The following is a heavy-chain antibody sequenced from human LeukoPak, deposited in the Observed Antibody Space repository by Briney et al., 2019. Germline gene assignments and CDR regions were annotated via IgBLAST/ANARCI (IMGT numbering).Heavy chain of an antibody. D-gene: IGHD2-2*01. V-gene: IGHV4-34*01. CDR1: GVSFSGYY. Sequence: SETLSLTCAVYGVSFSGYYWSWVRQPPGKGLEWVGEINHSGSTNYNPSLKSRVTISVDTSKNQFSLKLSSVTAADTAVYYCARSSSTSQKLKYWGQGTLVTVSS. J-gene: IGHJ4*02. CDR3: ARSSSTSQKLKY. CDR2: INHSGST.